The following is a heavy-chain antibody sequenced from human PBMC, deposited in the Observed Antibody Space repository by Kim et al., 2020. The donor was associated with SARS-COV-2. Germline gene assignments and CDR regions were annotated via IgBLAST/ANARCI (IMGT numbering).Heavy chain of an antibody. D-gene: IGHD3-16*01. CDR3: ARVGLQAFDYFDY. CDR1: GGSISSGGYY. J-gene: IGHJ4*02. CDR2: IYYSGST. Sequence: SETLSLTCTVSGGSISSGGYYWSWIRQHPGKGLEWIGYIYYSGSTYYNPSLKSRVTISVDTSKNQFSLKLSSVTAADTAVYYCARVGLQAFDYFDYWGQGTLVTVSS. V-gene: IGHV4-31*03.